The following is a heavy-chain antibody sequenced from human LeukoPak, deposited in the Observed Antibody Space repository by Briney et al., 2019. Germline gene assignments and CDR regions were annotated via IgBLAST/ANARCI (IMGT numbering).Heavy chain of an antibody. Sequence: GESLKISCKGSGYSFTSYWIGWVRQMPGKGLEWMGIIYPGDSDTRYSPSFQGQVTISADKSISTAYLQWSSLKASDTAMYYCARQYCSSTSCYDYRFDYWGQGTLVTVSS. CDR2: IYPGDSDT. D-gene: IGHD2-2*01. CDR3: ARQYCSSTSCYDYRFDY. CDR1: GYSFTSYW. J-gene: IGHJ4*02. V-gene: IGHV5-51*01.